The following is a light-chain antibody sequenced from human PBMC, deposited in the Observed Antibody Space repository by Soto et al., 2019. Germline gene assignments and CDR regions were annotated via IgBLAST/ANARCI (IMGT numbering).Light chain of an antibody. CDR3: QQRKT. Sequence: EIVLTQSPATLSLSPGERATLSCRARQRVSISLAWYRQKPGQAPRLLIYDASTSATGIPARFSGSGSGTDFTLNTSRLAPGDFPVYYCQQRKTFGQGTKVEI. CDR2: DAS. J-gene: IGKJ1*01. CDR1: QRVSIS. V-gene: IGKV3-11*01.